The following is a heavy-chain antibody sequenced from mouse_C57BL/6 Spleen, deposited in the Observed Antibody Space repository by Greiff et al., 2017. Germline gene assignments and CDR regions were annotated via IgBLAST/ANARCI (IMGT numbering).Heavy chain of an antibody. CDR1: GFTFSSYA. CDR3: ARDRRDYYEYDGAWFAY. CDR2: ISDGGSYT. Sequence: EVQLVESGGGLVKPGGSLKLSCAASGFTFSSYAMSWVRQTPEKRLEWVATISDGGSYTYYPDNVKGRFTISRDNAKNNLYLQMSHLKSEDTAMYYCARDRRDYYEYDGAWFAYWGQGTLVTVSA. J-gene: IGHJ3*01. V-gene: IGHV5-4*01. D-gene: IGHD2-4*01.